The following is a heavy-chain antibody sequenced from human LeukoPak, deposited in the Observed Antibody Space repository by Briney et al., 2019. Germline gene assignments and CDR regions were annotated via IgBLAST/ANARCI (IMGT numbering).Heavy chain of an antibody. CDR1: GGTFSSYA. CDR3: ARVGDYYMDV. CDR2: IIPIFGTA. V-gene: IGHV1-69*05. Sequence: SVKVSCKASGGTFSSYAISWVRQAPGQGLEWMGGIIPIFGTANYAQKFQGRVTITTDESTSTAYVELSSLRSEDTAVYYCARVGDYYMDVWGKGTTVTVSS. D-gene: IGHD3-16*01. J-gene: IGHJ6*03.